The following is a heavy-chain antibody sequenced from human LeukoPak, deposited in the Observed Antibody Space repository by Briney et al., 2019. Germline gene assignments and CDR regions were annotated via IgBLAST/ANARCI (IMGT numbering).Heavy chain of an antibody. CDR2: ISGSGGTT. D-gene: IGHD3-10*01. Sequence: PGGSLRLSCAASRFTFSNYAMSWVSQAPGKGLEWVSGISGSGGTTYYADSVKGRFTISRDNSKNMLHLQMNSLRAEDTAVYYCAQRGDAGRRFFNYWGQGTLVTVSS. CDR3: AQRGDAGRRFFNY. CDR1: RFTFSNYA. V-gene: IGHV3-23*01. J-gene: IGHJ4*02.